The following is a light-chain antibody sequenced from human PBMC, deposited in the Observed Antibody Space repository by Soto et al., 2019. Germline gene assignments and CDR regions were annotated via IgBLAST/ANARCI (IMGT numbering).Light chain of an antibody. J-gene: IGLJ1*01. CDR1: SSDVGSYNL. CDR2: EGS. CDR3: CSYAGSSTSYV. Sequence: QSVLTQPASMSGSPGQSITISCTGTSSDVGSYNLVSWYQQHPGKAPKLMIYEGSKRPSGVSNRFSGSKSGNTASLTISGLQAEDEADYYCCSYAGSSTSYVFGTGTKATVL. V-gene: IGLV2-23*01.